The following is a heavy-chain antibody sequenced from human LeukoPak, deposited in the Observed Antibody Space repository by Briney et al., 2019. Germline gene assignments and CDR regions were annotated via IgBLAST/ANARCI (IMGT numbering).Heavy chain of an antibody. CDR2: INHSGRT. V-gene: IGHV4-34*01. D-gene: IGHD1-1*01. Sequence: SETLSLTCAVYGGSFSGYYWSWIRQPPAKGLEWIGEINHSGRTNYNPSLKSRVTIPVDTSKNHFSLKLSSVTAADTAVYYCASARRELDYWGQGTLVTVSA. CDR1: GGSFSGYY. J-gene: IGHJ4*02. CDR3: ASARRELDY.